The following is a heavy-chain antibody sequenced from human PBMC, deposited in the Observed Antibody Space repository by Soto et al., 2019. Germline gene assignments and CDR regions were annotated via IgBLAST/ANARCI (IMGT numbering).Heavy chain of an antibody. CDR3: ARGFCSTSSCYVFDS. Sequence: SQTLSLTCVISGDSVSGTSVGWNWIRQSPSRGLEWLGRTYYRSKWYNDYAASVQSRIFINPDTSKNQFSLQLNSVTPEDTAVYFCARGFCSTSSCYVFDSWGQGTLVTVSS. V-gene: IGHV6-1*01. CDR1: GDSVSGTSVG. J-gene: IGHJ4*02. CDR2: TYYRSKWYN. D-gene: IGHD2-2*01.